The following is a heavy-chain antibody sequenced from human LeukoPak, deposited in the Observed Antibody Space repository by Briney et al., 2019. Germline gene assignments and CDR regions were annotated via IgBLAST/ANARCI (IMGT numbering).Heavy chain of an antibody. J-gene: IGHJ4*02. CDR1: GFTFSSYE. Sequence: GGSLILSCAASGFTFSSYEMNWVRQAPGKGLEWVSYISSSGSTIYYADSVKGRFTISRDNAKNSLYLQMNSLRAEDTAVYYCARDGIVYYYDSSGYYGFDYWGQGTLVTVSS. D-gene: IGHD3-22*01. CDR2: ISSSGSTI. V-gene: IGHV3-48*03. CDR3: ARDGIVYYYDSSGYYGFDY.